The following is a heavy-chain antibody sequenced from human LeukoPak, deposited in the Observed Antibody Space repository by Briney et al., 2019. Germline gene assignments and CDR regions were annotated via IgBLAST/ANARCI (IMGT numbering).Heavy chain of an antibody. D-gene: IGHD2-2*01. CDR1: GYTFTSYW. Sequence: PGGSLRLSCKGSGYTFTSYWIGWVRQMPGEGLEWMGIIYPGDSDTRYSPSFQGQVTISADKSISTAYLQWSSLQASDTAMYYCARRLLVPAAPFDNWGQGTPVTVSS. V-gene: IGHV5-51*01. CDR2: IYPGDSDT. J-gene: IGHJ4*02. CDR3: ARRLLVPAAPFDN.